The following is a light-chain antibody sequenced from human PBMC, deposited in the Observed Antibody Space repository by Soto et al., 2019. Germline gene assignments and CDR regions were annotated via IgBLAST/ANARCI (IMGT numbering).Light chain of an antibody. J-gene: IGKJ2*01. CDR3: QQYGDWPPET. V-gene: IGKV3-15*01. CDR1: QSVSRN. CDR2: GAS. Sequence: EVVLTQSPATLSVSPGDRATLSCRASQSVSRNLAWYQQKPGQAPRLLIYGASTRATGVPARFSGSGSATAFTLSISSLQSADVAVYYCQQYGDWPPETFGQGTKLEI.